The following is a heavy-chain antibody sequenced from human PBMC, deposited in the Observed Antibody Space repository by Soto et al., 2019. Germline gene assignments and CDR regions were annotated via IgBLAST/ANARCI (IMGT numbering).Heavy chain of an antibody. CDR1: GFTFSSYA. D-gene: IGHD3-3*01. CDR2: ICGSGGST. CDR3: AKDAVDYDFWSGLTRYYYYYYMDV. V-gene: IGHV3-23*01. J-gene: IGHJ6*03. Sequence: GGSLRLSCAASGFTFSSYAMSWVRQAPGKGLEWVSAICGSGGSTYYADSVKGRFTISRDNSKNTLYLQMNSLRAEDTAVYYCAKDAVDYDFWSGLTRYYYYYYMDVWGKGTTVTVSS.